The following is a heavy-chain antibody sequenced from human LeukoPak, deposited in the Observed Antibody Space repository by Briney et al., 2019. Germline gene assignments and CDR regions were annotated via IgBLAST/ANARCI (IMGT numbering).Heavy chain of an antibody. V-gene: IGHV4-59*01. CDR2: IYYNGST. CDR3: ARVNGLEVRGVSLHCYYGTDV. CDR1: DGSIISYY. D-gene: IGHD3-10*01. Sequence: PSQTLSLTCTVSDGSIISYYWGWIRQPPGKGLEWIGYIYYNGSTNYNPSLRSRVTISVDTSKNQFSLKLRSLTAADTAIYYCARVNGLEVRGVSLHCYYGTDVWGRGTTVTVS. J-gene: IGHJ6*02.